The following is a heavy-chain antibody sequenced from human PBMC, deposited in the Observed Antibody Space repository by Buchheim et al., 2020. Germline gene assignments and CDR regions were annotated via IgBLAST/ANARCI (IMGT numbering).Heavy chain of an antibody. CDR2: ISGSGGST. Sequence: EAQLSESGGGLVQRGGSLRLSCGASGFTFSAYAMSWVRQAPGKGLEWVSRISGSGGSTYYADSVKGRFTLSRDNSKNTLYLQMNSLRAEDTAVYYCAKDGEIKVSYMDVWGKGTT. CDR1: GFTFSAYA. D-gene: IGHD7-27*01. CDR3: AKDGEIKVSYMDV. V-gene: IGHV3-23*01. J-gene: IGHJ6*03.